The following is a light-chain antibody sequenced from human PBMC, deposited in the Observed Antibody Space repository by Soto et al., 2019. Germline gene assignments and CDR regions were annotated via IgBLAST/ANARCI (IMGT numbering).Light chain of an antibody. CDR2: EVS. CDR3: SSYTSRRTLV. Sequence: QSALTQPPSVSGSPGQSVTISCTGTSSNVGSYNRVSWYQQPPGTAPNLMIYEVSNRPSGVPDRFSGSKSGNTASLTISGLHAEDEADYYCSSYTSRRTLVFGGGTKLTVL. V-gene: IGLV2-18*02. J-gene: IGLJ2*01. CDR1: SSNVGSYNR.